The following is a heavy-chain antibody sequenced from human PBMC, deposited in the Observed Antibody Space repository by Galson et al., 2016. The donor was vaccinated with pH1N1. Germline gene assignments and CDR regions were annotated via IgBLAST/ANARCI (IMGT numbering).Heavy chain of an antibody. CDR2: VYPRDSDA. D-gene: IGHD5-24*01. V-gene: IGHV5-51*01. CDR1: GYNFATYW. CDR3: ARRIHTTTITGGVDDYDI. J-gene: IGHJ3*02. Sequence: QSGAEVKKPGESLKISCKGSGYNFATYWIGWVRQMPGKGLEGMGKVYPRDSDARYSTSFKDQVTFSGDTSTNTAYLQWLNLRASHSGIDYCARRIHTTTITGGVDDYDIWGQGTMVTVSS.